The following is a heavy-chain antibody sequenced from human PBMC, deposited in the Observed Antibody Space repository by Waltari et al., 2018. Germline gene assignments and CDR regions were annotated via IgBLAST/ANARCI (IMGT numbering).Heavy chain of an antibody. D-gene: IGHD4-4*01. V-gene: IGHV4-34*01. J-gene: IGHJ3*02. CDR2: INHSGST. Sequence: QVQLQQWGAGLVKPSETLSLTCAVYGGSFSGYYWSWIRQPPGKGLEWIGEINHSGSTNYNPSLKSRVTISVDTSKNQFSMKLSSVTAADTAVYYCAGYSNSEAFDIWGQGTMVTVSS. CDR3: AGYSNSEAFDI. CDR1: GGSFSGYY.